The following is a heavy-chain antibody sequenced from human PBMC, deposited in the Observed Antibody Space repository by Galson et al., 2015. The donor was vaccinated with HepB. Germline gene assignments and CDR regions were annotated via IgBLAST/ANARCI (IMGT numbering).Heavy chain of an antibody. D-gene: IGHD6-13*01. V-gene: IGHV3-11*01. CDR3: ARDIALGSSSWYVFDY. CDR1: GFTFSNYY. CDR2: ISSSGSTI. Sequence: SLRLSCAASGFTFSNYYMSWIRQAPGKGLEWVSYISSSGSTIYYADAVKGRFTISTDNAKNTLYLQMNSLRAEDTAVYYCARDIALGSSSWYVFDYWGQGTLVTVSS. J-gene: IGHJ4*02.